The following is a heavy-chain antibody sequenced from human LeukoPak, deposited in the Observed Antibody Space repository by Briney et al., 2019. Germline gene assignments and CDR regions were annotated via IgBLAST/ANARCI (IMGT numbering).Heavy chain of an antibody. V-gene: IGHV3-33*01. CDR1: GLSFRSYG. D-gene: IGHD4-17*01. J-gene: IGHJ4*02. CDR3: VTDRQLRYFDH. Sequence: PGGSLRLSCAASGLSFRSYGMHWVRQAPGKGLEWVAIIYYDGSNKYYTDSVKGRFTISRDNSKNTLFLQMNSLRAEDTAVYYCVTDRQLRYFDHWGQGTLVTVSS. CDR2: IYYDGSNK.